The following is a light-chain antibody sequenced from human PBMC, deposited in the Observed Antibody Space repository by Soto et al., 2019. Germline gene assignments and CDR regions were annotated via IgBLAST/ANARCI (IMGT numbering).Light chain of an antibody. CDR1: ASNIGRDP. V-gene: IGLV1-44*01. CDR3: AGWDGSLNGFV. J-gene: IGLJ1*01. CDR2: ENN. Sequence: QSALTQPPSASGAPGQRVTISCSGSASNIGRDPVNWYQQVPGTAPKLLIYENNHRPSGVPDRFSGSKSGTSASLVISGLQSEDEAESFCAGWDGSLNGFVFGTGTKVTVL.